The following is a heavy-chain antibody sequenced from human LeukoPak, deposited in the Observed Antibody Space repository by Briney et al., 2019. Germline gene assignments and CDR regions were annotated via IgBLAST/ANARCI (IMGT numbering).Heavy chain of an antibody. Sequence: GASVKVSCKASGYTFTGYYMHWVRQAPGQGLEWMGWINPNTGGTNYAQKFQGGVTMTRDTSISTAYMELSWLRSDDTAVYFCVRGYSFGPYGMDVWGQGTTVTVSS. CDR2: INPNTGGT. CDR3: VRGYSFGPYGMDV. D-gene: IGHD2-15*01. V-gene: IGHV1-2*02. CDR1: GYTFTGYY. J-gene: IGHJ6*02.